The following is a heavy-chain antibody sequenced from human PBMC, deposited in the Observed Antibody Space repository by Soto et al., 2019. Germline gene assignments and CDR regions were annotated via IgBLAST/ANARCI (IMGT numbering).Heavy chain of an antibody. CDR2: ISYDGSNK. V-gene: IGHV3-30-3*01. Sequence: GGSLRLSCAASGFTFSSYAMHWVRQAPGKGLEWVAVISYDGSNKYYADSVKGRFTISRDNSKNTLYLQMNSLRAEDTAVYYCARDSRSCSGGRCYPSYFDYWGQGTLVTVSS. J-gene: IGHJ4*02. D-gene: IGHD2-15*01. CDR3: ARDSRSCSGGRCYPSYFDY. CDR1: GFTFSSYA.